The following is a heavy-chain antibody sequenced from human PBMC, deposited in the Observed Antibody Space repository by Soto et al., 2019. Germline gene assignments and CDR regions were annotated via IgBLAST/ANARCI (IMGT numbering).Heavy chain of an antibody. Sequence: AAVKVSCKASGYTFTSYYMHWVRQAPGQGLEWMGIINPSGGSTSYAQKFQGRVTMTRDTATSTVYMELSSLRSEDTAVYYCARDEGYCSGGSCNWFDPWGQGTLVTVSS. J-gene: IGHJ5*02. V-gene: IGHV1-46*01. D-gene: IGHD2-15*01. CDR1: GYTFTSYY. CDR2: INPSGGST. CDR3: ARDEGYCSGGSCNWFDP.